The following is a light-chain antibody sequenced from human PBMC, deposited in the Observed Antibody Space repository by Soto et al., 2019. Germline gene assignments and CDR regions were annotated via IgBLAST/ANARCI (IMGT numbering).Light chain of an antibody. CDR1: NSERKT. CDR2: DYR. V-gene: IGLV3-21*02. Sequence: SYELTQPPSVSVALGQTARVTCGGNNSERKTVHWYQQMPGQAPVLDVSDYRDRPSGIPERFSCSKSGNTATLTISRVAAGAEADYYCQVWYFSTFHPYLFGTGTKVTVL. J-gene: IGLJ1*01. CDR3: QVWYFSTFHPYL.